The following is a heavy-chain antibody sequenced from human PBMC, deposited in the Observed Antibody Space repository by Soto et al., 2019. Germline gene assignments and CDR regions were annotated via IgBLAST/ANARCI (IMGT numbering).Heavy chain of an antibody. D-gene: IGHD2-15*01. V-gene: IGHV4-30-4*01. Sequence: QVQLQESGPGLVKPSQTLSLTCTVSGGSITSGDYYWRWIRQPPGKGLEWIGYIHYSGRTYYNPSLYSRVTIPRETSKNQFSLRLRSVTAADTAVYYCARDGGYCSGGSCYHWGQGTLVTVSS. CDR1: GGSITSGDYY. CDR3: ARDGGYCSGGSCYH. J-gene: IGHJ5*02. CDR2: IHYSGRT.